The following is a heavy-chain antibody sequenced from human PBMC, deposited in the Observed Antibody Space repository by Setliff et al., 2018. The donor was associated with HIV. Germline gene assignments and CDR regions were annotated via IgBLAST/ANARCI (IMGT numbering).Heavy chain of an antibody. V-gene: IGHV1-46*01. J-gene: IGHJ6*03. CDR1: GYSFTNHY. Sequence: GASVKVSCKPSGYSFTNHYMHWVRQAPGQGLEWMGVINPTGGSTRNTQKFQGRVAMTRDTSTSTAYMELSSLRSEDTAVYYCARNPEMAALNYFYYYMDVWGKGTTVTVSS. CDR2: INPTGGST. CDR3: ARNPEMAALNYFYYYMDV. D-gene: IGHD6-19*01.